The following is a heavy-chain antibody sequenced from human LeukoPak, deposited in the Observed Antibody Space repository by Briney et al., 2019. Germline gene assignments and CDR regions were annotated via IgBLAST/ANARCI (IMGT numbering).Heavy chain of an antibody. CDR3: AKSQWELPQPHDAFDI. CDR1: GFTFSSYA. D-gene: IGHD1-26*01. J-gene: IGHJ3*02. V-gene: IGHV3-23*01. Sequence: PGGSLRLSCAASGFTFSSYAMSWVRQAPGKGLEWVSAISGSGGSTYYADSVKGRFIISRDNSKNTLYLQMNSLRAEDTAVYYCAKSQWELPQPHDAFDIWGQGTMVTVSS. CDR2: ISGSGGST.